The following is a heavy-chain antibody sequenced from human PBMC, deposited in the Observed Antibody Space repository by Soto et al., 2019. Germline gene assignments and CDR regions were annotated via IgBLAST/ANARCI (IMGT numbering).Heavy chain of an antibody. V-gene: IGHV3-23*01. CDR1: GFTFSSYA. J-gene: IGHJ6*02. CDR2: ISGSGGST. D-gene: IGHD6-19*01. Sequence: GGSLRLSCAASGFTFSSYAMSWVRQAPGKGLEWVSAISGSGGSTYYADSVKGRFTISRDNSKNTLYLQMNSLRAEDTAVYYCAKDQIAVAGNYYYYYGMDVWGQGTTVTVSS. CDR3: AKDQIAVAGNYYYYYGMDV.